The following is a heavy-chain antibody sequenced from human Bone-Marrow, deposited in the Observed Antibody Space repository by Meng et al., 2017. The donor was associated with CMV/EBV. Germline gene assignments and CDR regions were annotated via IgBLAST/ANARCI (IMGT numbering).Heavy chain of an antibody. CDR3: ARDTKWEVGY. J-gene: IGHJ4*02. Sequence: SETLSLTCTVSGYSISSGYYWGWIRQPPGKGLEWIGSIYHSGSTYYNPSLKSRVTISVDTSKNQFSLKLSSVTAADTAVYYCARDTKWEVGYWGQGTLGTVSS. CDR2: IYHSGST. D-gene: IGHD1-26*01. V-gene: IGHV4-38-2*02. CDR1: GYSISSGYY.